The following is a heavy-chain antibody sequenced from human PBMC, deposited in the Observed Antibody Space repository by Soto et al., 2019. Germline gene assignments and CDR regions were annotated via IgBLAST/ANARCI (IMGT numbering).Heavy chain of an antibody. CDR2: IYHSGST. CDR3: ASLYDRWPGPYFAY. CDR1: GGSISNGGYS. J-gene: IGHJ4*02. Sequence: SVPLPLTCAVAGGSISNGGYSWSWIRQPPGKGLEWIGYIYHSGSTYYNPSLKSRVTISVDRSKNQFSLKLSSVTAADTAVYYCASLYDRWPGPYFAYWGQGTLVTVSS. V-gene: IGHV4-30-2*01. D-gene: IGHD3-22*01.